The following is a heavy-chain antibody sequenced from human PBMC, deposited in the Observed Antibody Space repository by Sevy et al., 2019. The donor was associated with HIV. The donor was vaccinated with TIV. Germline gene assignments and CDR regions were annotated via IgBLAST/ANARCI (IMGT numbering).Heavy chain of an antibody. Sequence: SETRSLTCTVSGGSISSSSYYWGWIRQPPGKGLEWIGSIYHSGSTYYNPSLKSRVTISVDTSKNQFSLKLSSVTAADTAVYYCARGALYYNYGIDVWGQGTTVTVSS. CDR3: ARGALYYNYGIDV. D-gene: IGHD1-26*01. CDR2: IYHSGST. CDR1: GGSISSSSYY. V-gene: IGHV4-39*01. J-gene: IGHJ6*02.